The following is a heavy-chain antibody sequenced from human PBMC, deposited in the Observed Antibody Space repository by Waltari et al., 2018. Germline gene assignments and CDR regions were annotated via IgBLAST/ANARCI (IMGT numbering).Heavy chain of an antibody. Sequence: VHLVEFGGGVVQPGGSLTLSCSASGFTFSNFGMHWVRQAPGKGLQWLTFIRSDGNNKYYADSVKGRFVISRDNSKNTLYLQINSLRADDTAIYYCVKDGDYVVPGYDAFDVWGQGTMVTVSS. J-gene: IGHJ3*01. CDR2: IRSDGNNK. D-gene: IGHD4-17*01. V-gene: IGHV3-30*02. CDR1: GFTFSNFG. CDR3: VKDGDYVVPGYDAFDV.